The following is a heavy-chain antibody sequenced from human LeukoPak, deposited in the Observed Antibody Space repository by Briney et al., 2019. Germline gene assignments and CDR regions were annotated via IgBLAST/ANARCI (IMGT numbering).Heavy chain of an antibody. CDR2: INPNSSGT. CDR1: GYTLTGNY. J-gene: IGHJ4*02. D-gene: IGHD7-27*01. Sequence: ASVKVSCKASGYTLTGNYMHWVRQAPGQGLEWMGWINPNSSGTLYAQKFQGRVTMTRDTSITTAYMELGRLRSDDTAVYYCSRQGTGDELDYWGQGTLVTVSS. CDR3: SRQGTGDELDY. V-gene: IGHV1-2*02.